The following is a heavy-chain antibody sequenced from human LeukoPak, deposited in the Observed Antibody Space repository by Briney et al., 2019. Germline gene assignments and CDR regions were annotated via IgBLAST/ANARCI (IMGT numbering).Heavy chain of an antibody. D-gene: IGHD4-17*01. CDR1: GFTVSSNY. V-gene: IGHV3-53*04. CDR2: IYSGGST. CDR3: ARATSDYGDRLPFDY. Sequence: GGSLRLSCAASGFTVSSNYMSWVRQAPGKGLEWVSVIYSGGSTYYADSVKGRFTISRHNSKNTLYLQMNSLRSEDTAVYYCARATSDYGDRLPFDYWGQGTLVTVSS. J-gene: IGHJ4*02.